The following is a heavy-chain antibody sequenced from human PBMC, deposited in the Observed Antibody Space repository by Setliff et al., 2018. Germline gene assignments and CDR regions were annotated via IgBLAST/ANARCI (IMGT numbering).Heavy chain of an antibody. CDR2: ISPYYGST. Sequence: ASVKVSCKTSGYIFTDYSIHWVRQAPGQGLEWMGWISPYYGSTNYAQKFQGRVTMTTDTSTSTAYMELTSLTSDDTALYYCVRGQGPRTVVAIPFDHWGQGTLVTVSS. CDR3: VRGQGPRTVVAIPFDH. V-gene: IGHV1-18*04. CDR1: GYIFTDYS. J-gene: IGHJ4*02. D-gene: IGHD3-22*01.